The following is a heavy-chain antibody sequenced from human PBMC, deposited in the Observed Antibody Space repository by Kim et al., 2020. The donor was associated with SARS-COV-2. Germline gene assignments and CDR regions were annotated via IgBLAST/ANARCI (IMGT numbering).Heavy chain of an antibody. D-gene: IGHD3-9*01. Sequence: ASVKVSCKASGYTFTSYGISWVRQAPGQGLEWMGWISAYNGNTNYAQKLQGRVTMTTDTSTSTAYMELRSLRSDDTAVYYCARAGNMYDILTDPEGPNAFDIWGQGTMVTVSS. V-gene: IGHV1-18*01. CDR2: ISAYNGNT. CDR3: ARAGNMYDILTDPEGPNAFDI. CDR1: GYTFTSYG. J-gene: IGHJ3*02.